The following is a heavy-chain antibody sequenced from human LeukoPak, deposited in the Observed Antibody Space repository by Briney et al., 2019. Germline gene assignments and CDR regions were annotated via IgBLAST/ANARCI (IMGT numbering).Heavy chain of an antibody. Sequence: PGGSLRLSCAASGFTFSSYSMNWVRQAPGKGLEWVSSISSSSSYIYYADSVKGRFAISRDNAKNSLYLQMNSLRAEDTAVYYCAREQDCTNGVCYFYGMDVWGQGTTVTVSS. CDR3: AREQDCTNGVCYFYGMDV. CDR1: GFTFSSYS. CDR2: ISSSSSYI. V-gene: IGHV3-21*04. J-gene: IGHJ6*02. D-gene: IGHD2-8*01.